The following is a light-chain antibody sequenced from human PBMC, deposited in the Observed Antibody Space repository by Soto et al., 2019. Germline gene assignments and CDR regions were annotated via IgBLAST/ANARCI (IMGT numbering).Light chain of an antibody. J-gene: IGKJ1*01. CDR2: GAS. Sequence: EIVMTQSPATLSVSPGGRATLSCRASQSISDTLAWYQQKPGQAPRLLIYGASTRPPGFPARFSGSGSGTDFPLTISSLQSEDFAVYYWQQYNNWPWTFGQGTKVEIK. CDR3: QQYNNWPWT. CDR1: QSISDT. V-gene: IGKV3-15*01.